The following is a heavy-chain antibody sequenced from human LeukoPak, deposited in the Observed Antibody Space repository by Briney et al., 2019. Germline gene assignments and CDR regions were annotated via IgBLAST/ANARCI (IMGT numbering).Heavy chain of an antibody. CDR1: GFTFSSFW. D-gene: IGHD3-10*01. CDR2: IKQDGREK. CDR3: ARGAGAIDE. Sequence: HPGGSLRLSCAVSGFTFSSFWMTWVRQAPGKGLEWVANIKQDGREKYYVDSVRGRFTISRDNAKNSLYLEMNSLRVEDTAVYHCARGAGAIDEWGQGILVIVSS. V-gene: IGHV3-7*03. J-gene: IGHJ4*02.